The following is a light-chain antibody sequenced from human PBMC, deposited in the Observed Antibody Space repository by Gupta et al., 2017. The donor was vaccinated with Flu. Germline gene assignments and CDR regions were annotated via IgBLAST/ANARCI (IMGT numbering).Light chain of an antibody. CDR2: DAS. V-gene: IGKV1-33*01. CDR1: HDISNY. J-gene: IGKJ3*01. CDR3: QQYDNLPYT. Sequence: IKLTKSPSSLPAFVGDRVTITGQASHDISNYLNWYKQKPGKAPKLLIYDASNLETGVPSRFSGSGSGTDFTLTISSLQPEDIATYYCQQYDNLPYTFGHGTKVDIK.